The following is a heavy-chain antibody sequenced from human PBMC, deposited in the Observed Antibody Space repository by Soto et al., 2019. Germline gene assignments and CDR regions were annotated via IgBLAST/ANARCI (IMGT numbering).Heavy chain of an antibody. D-gene: IGHD5-12*01. CDR1: GGTFSSYA. J-gene: IGHJ5*02. CDR3: ARLIGWLQLRFDP. V-gene: IGHV1-69*13. Sequence: SVKVACKASGGTFSSYAISWVRQAPGQGLEWMGGIIPIFGTANYAQKFQGRVTITADESTSTAYMELSSLRSEDTAVYYCARLIGWLQLRFDPWGQGTLVTVSS. CDR2: IIPIFGTA.